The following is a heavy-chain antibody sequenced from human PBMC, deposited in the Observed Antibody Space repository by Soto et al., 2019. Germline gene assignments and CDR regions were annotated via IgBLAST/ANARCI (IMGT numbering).Heavy chain of an antibody. J-gene: IGHJ4*02. V-gene: IGHV4-34*01. CDR2: INHSGST. CDR1: GGSFSGYY. Sequence: ASETLSLTCAVYGGSFSGYYWSWIRQPPGKGLEWIGEINHSGSTNYNPSLKSRVTISVDTSKNQFSLKLSSVTAADTAVYYCARAAPRYCSGGSCYSGRDDWGQGTLVTVSS. CDR3: ARAAPRYCSGGSCYSGRDD. D-gene: IGHD2-15*01.